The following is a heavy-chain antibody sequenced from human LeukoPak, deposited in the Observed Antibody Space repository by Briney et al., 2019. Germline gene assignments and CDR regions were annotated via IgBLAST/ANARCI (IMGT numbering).Heavy chain of an antibody. J-gene: IGHJ4*02. CDR3: ARLSSSSWYGVFDY. Sequence: PSETLSLTCTVSGGSISSYYWSWIRQPPGKGLEWIGYIYYSGSTNYNPSLKSRVTISVDTSKNQFSLKLRSVAAAATAVYYCARLSSSSWYGVFDYWGQGTLVTVSS. CDR1: GGSISSYY. V-gene: IGHV4-59*08. CDR2: IYYSGST. D-gene: IGHD6-13*01.